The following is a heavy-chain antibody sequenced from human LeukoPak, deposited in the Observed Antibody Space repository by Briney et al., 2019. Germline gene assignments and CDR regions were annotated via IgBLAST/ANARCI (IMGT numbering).Heavy chain of an antibody. D-gene: IGHD6-19*01. V-gene: IGHV3-30*02. J-gene: IGHJ4*02. Sequence: GGSLRLSCAASGFTFSSYGMHWVRQAPGKGLAWVAFIRYDGTNKYYADSVKGRFTISRDNAKNSLYLQMNSLRAEDTAVYYCARDWGSLWLAAEPDYWGQGTLVTVSS. CDR2: IRYDGTNK. CDR3: ARDWGSLWLAAEPDY. CDR1: GFTFSSYG.